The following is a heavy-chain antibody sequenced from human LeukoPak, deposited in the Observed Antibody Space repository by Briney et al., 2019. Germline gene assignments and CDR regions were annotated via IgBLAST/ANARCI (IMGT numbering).Heavy chain of an antibody. D-gene: IGHD3-3*01. CDR2: IYHSGST. Sequence: SGTLSLTCAVFGGSISSSNWWSWVRQPPGKGLEWIGEIYHSGSTNYNPSLKSRVTISVDKSKNQFSLKLSSVTAADTAVYYCARRRRYYDFWSGPDYWGQGTLVTVSS. V-gene: IGHV4-4*02. CDR3: ARRRRYYDFWSGPDY. J-gene: IGHJ4*02. CDR1: GGSISSSNW.